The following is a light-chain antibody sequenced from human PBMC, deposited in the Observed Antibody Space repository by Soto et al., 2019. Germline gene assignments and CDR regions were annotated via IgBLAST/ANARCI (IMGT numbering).Light chain of an antibody. CDR2: GAS. CDR3: PPDTIRPLLT. Sequence: TVMTQSPATLSLSPGERVTPSCRASQNIRTNLAWYQQKPGRAPRLLIYGASTRATGIPDRFSGSGSGTEFTLTNSCLQAEDSAVHYCPPDTIRPLLTFGGGTKVDIK. V-gene: IGKV3-15*01. CDR1: QNIRTN. J-gene: IGKJ4*01.